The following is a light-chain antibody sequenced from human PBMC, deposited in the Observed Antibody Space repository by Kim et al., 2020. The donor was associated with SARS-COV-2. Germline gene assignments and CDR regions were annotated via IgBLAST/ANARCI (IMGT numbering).Light chain of an antibody. CDR2: QDN. Sequence: SVSPGQTASITCSGEKLGDTYASWYQQHPGQSPVLVIYQDNKRPSGIPERFSGSNSGNTATLTISGTHAMDEADYYCQAWDSGNGVFGGGTKLTVL. CDR1: KLGDTY. V-gene: IGLV3-1*01. J-gene: IGLJ3*02. CDR3: QAWDSGNGV.